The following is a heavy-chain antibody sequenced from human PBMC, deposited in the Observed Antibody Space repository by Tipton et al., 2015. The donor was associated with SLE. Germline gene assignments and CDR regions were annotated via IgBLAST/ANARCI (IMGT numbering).Heavy chain of an antibody. CDR3: ARGGSGQQLVHTPPFDY. V-gene: IGHV3-43*01. CDR1: GFTFDDYT. CDR2: ISWDGGST. J-gene: IGHJ4*02. D-gene: IGHD6-13*01. Sequence: SLRLSCAASGFTFDDYTMHWVRQAPGKGLEWVSLISWDGGSTYYADSVKGRFTISRDNSKNSLYLQMNSLRTEDTAVYYCARGGSGQQLVHTPPFDYWGQGTLVTVSS.